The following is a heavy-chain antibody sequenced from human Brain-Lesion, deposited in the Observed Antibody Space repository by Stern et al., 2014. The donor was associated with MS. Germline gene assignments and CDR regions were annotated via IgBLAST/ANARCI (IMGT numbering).Heavy chain of an antibody. Sequence: QVQLVESGPGLVKPSETLSLTCTVAGGSVSSTSYAWAWIRQPPGKRLEWIGTIYYRGNTYYSPFLKRQLPLSLDTSKNKFFLQLGSVTAADTAVYYCAGEEDIRYCSGGSCTGNWFDPWGQGTLVTVSS. CDR1: GGSVSSTSYA. J-gene: IGHJ5*02. V-gene: IGHV4-39*01. CDR2: IYYRGNT. CDR3: AGEEDIRYCSGGSCTGNWFDP. D-gene: IGHD2-15*01.